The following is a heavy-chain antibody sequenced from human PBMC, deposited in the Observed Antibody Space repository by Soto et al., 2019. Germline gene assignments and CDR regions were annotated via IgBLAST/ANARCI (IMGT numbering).Heavy chain of an antibody. CDR2: TSYIGST. Sequence: KPSETLSLTCTVTGGSISSGGYYWSWIRQHPGKGLEWIGYTSYIGSTYYTPSLKSRITISVDTSKNQFSLNLRSVTAADTAVYYCARDFYGGSFFDDWGQGTLVTVSS. J-gene: IGHJ4*02. CDR1: GGSISSGGYY. CDR3: ARDFYGGSFFDD. D-gene: IGHD4-17*01. V-gene: IGHV4-31*03.